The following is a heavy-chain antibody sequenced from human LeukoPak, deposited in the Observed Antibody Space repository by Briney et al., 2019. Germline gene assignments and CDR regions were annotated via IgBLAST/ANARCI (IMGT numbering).Heavy chain of an antibody. CDR2: ISYDGSNK. CDR3: AKEVEDSYGYPYFDY. CDR1: GFTFSSYG. Sequence: GGSLRLSCAASGFTFSSYGMHWVRQAPGKGLEWVAVISYDGSNKYYADSVKGRFTISRDNSKNTLYLQMNSLRAEDTAVYYCAKEVEDSYGYPYFDYWGQGTLVTVSS. D-gene: IGHD5-18*01. J-gene: IGHJ4*02. V-gene: IGHV3-30*18.